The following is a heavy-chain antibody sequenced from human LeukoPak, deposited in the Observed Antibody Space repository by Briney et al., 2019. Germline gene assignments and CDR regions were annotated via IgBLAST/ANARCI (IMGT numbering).Heavy chain of an antibody. CDR1: GGSISSYY. CDR2: IYYSGST. Sequence: PSETLSLTCTVSGGSISSYYWNWIRQPPGKGLEWIGYIYYSGSTNYNPSLKSRVTISVDTSKNQFSLKLSSVTAADTAVYYCARGGWYPESFQHWGQGALVSVSS. J-gene: IGHJ1*01. V-gene: IGHV4-59*01. D-gene: IGHD6-19*01. CDR3: ARGGWYPESFQH.